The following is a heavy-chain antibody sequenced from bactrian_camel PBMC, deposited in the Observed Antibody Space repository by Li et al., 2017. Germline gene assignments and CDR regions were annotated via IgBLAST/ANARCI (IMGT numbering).Heavy chain of an antibody. V-gene: IGHV3S53*01. CDR2: FDNDGTE. CDR1: RGIYSDHC. Sequence: HVQLVESGGGSVQSGGSLRLSCSARRGIYSDHCMGWVRQAPGKQPEGVASFDNDGTESYADSVQGRFTISRDNARNTVYLQLNSLKTDDMAMYYCAKYRNSRPESIFDYWGQGTQVTVS. J-gene: IGHJ4*01. D-gene: IGHD3*01. CDR3: AKYRNSRPESIFDY.